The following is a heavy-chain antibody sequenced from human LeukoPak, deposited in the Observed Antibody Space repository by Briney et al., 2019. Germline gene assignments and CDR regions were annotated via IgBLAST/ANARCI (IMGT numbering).Heavy chain of an antibody. CDR2: IIPIFGTA. CDR3: ARDQITGTTSSFDY. Sequence: ASVKVSCKASGGTFSSYAISWVRQAPGQGLEWMGGIIPIFGTANYAQKSQGRVTITADNSTSTAYMELRSLRSEDTAVYYCARDQITGTTSSFDYWGQGTLVTVSS. J-gene: IGHJ4*02. V-gene: IGHV1-69*06. CDR1: GGTFSSYA. D-gene: IGHD1-7*01.